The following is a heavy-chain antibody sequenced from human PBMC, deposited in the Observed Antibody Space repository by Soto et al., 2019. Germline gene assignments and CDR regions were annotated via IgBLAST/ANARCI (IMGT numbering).Heavy chain of an antibody. V-gene: IGHV3-23*01. D-gene: IGHD6-19*01. CDR1: GFTFASYA. Sequence: GGSLRLSCAASGFTFASYAMSWVRQAPGKGLEWVSVISGSGGSTYYADSVKGRFTISRDNSKHTLYLQMNSLRAEDTAVYYCARAIGQWLVRDYYYMDVWGKGTTVTVSS. CDR2: ISGSGGST. CDR3: ARAIGQWLVRDYYYMDV. J-gene: IGHJ6*03.